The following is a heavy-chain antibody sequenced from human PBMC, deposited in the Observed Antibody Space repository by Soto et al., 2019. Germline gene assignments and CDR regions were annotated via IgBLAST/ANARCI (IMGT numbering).Heavy chain of an antibody. J-gene: IGHJ4*02. CDR1: GGSVGSSSYY. CDR2: TYYSAGT. CDR3: ARHASRGYSSSWYFED. V-gene: IGHV4-39*01. Sequence: SETLSLTCNVSGGSVGSSSYYWGWIRQAPGKGLEWIVSTYYSAGTYYNPSLKSRVTTSLDASKNQFSLTVTSVTAADTAIYYCARHASRGYSSSWYFEDWGQGTPVTVS. D-gene: IGHD6-13*01.